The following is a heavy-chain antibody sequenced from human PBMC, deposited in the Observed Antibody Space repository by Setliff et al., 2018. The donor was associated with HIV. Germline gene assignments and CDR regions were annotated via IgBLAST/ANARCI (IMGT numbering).Heavy chain of an antibody. J-gene: IGHJ4*02. Sequence: SVKVSCKASGGTFSSYAISWVRQAPGQGLEWRGGIIPIFGTANYAQKFQGRVTITTDESTSTAYMELSSLRSEDTAVAYGARGGVYYYDSSGWSMDYWGQGTLVTVSS. CDR1: GGTFSSYA. V-gene: IGHV1-69*05. D-gene: IGHD3-22*01. CDR3: ARGGVYYYDSSGWSMDY. CDR2: IIPIFGTA.